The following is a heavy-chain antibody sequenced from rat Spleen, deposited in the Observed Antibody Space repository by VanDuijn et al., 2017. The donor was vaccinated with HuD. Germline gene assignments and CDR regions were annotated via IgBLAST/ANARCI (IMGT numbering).Heavy chain of an antibody. Sequence: QVQLRESGPGLVQPSQTLSLTCTVSGFSLTNFNVHWVRQPPGKGLEWMRRIQNLGSTAYNSALKSRLRISRDTSKSQVFLKMNSLQTEDTATYYCARWKYTTDWFAYWGQGTLVTVSS. CDR2: IQNLGST. CDR1: GFSLTNFN. J-gene: IGHJ3*01. D-gene: IGHD1-6*01. V-gene: IGHV2-19*01. CDR3: ARWKYTTDWFAY.